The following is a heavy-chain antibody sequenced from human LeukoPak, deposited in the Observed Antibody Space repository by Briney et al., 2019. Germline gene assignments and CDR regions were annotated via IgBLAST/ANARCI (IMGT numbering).Heavy chain of an antibody. CDR3: ARDAYGSGSTFDY. J-gene: IGHJ4*02. CDR2: IYYSGST. Sequence: SETLSLTCTVSGGSFRSYYWSWIRQPPGKGLEWIGYIYYSGSTNYNPSLKSRVTISVDTSKNQFSLKLSSVTAADTAVYYCARDAYGSGSTFDYWGQGTLVTVSS. V-gene: IGHV4-59*01. CDR1: GGSFRSYY. D-gene: IGHD3-10*01.